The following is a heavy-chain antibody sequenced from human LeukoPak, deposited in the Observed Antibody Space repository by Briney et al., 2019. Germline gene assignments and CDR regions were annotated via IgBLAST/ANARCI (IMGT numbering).Heavy chain of an antibody. J-gene: IGHJ4*02. CDR1: GFSFATYA. D-gene: IGHD2-21*01. V-gene: IGHV3-23*01. Sequence: PGGPLRLSCAASGFSFATYAMTWVRQAPGKGLEWVSAIADSGGVTYYADSVKGRFTISRDNSKNTLYLQMNSLRAEDTAVYYCARDVFPDYWGQGTLVTVSS. CDR2: IADSGGVT. CDR3: ARDVFPDY.